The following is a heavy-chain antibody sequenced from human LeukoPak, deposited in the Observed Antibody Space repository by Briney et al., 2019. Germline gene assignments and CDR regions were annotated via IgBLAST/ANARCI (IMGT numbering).Heavy chain of an antibody. CDR1: GFTFSSYA. D-gene: IGHD2-2*01. V-gene: IGHV3-30-3*01. CDR3: ARGGRSSAAPPYQLLATMDV. J-gene: IGHJ6*02. CDR2: ISYDGSNK. Sequence: GRSLRLSYAASGFTFSSYAMHWVRQAPGKGLEWVAVISYDGSNKYYADSVKGRFTISRDNSKNTLYLQMNSLRAEDTAVYYCARGGRSSAAPPYQLLATMDVWGQGTTVTVSS.